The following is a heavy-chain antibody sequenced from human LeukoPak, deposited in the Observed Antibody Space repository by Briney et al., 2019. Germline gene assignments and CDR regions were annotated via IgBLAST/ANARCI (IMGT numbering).Heavy chain of an antibody. CDR2: ISSNGGST. J-gene: IGHJ6*04. CDR1: GFTFSSYA. CDR3: VKDHEPAAAGTYYYYGMDV. Sequence: GGSLRLSCSASGFTFSSYAMHWVRQAPGKGLEYVSAISSNGGSTYYADSVKGRFTISRDNSKNTLYLQMSSLRAEDTAVYYCVKDHEPAAAGTYYYYGMDVWGKGTTVTASS. D-gene: IGHD6-13*01. V-gene: IGHV3-64D*06.